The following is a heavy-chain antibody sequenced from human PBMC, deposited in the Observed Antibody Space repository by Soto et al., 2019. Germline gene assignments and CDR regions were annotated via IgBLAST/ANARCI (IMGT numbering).Heavy chain of an antibody. CDR2: IYHTGST. CDR1: AGSLSNYC. V-gene: IGHV4-59*01. Sequence: SETLSLTCSVSAGSLSNYCWTWIRQSPGKGLEWIGEIYHTGSTKYNPSLKSRVAISVDMSKNQFSLTLSSVTPADTAVYYCARGGRGSGLYFLYYFDLWGQGTLVTSPQ. D-gene: IGHD3-16*01. CDR3: ARGGRGSGLYFLYYFDL. J-gene: IGHJ4*02.